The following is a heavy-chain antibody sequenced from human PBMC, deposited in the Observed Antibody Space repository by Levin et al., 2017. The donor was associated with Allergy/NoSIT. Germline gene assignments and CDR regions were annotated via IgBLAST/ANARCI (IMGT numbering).Heavy chain of an antibody. CDR3: ARLNLGWELLEGEYYYYGMDV. J-gene: IGHJ6*02. D-gene: IGHD1-26*01. CDR1: GYTFTGYY. V-gene: IGHV1-2*02. Sequence: GESLKISCKASGYTFTGYYMHWVRQAPGQGLEWMGWINPNSGGTNYAQKFQGRVTMTRDTSISTAYMELSRLRSDDTAVYYCARLNLGWELLEGEYYYYGMDVWGQGTTVTVSS. CDR2: INPNSGGT.